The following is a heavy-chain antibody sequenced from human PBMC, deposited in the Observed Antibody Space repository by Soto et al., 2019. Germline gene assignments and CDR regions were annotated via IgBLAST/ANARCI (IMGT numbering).Heavy chain of an antibody. J-gene: IGHJ6*02. V-gene: IGHV2-5*02. CDR1: GFSLSTSAVG. D-gene: IGHD2-15*01. Sequence: QITLKESGPTLVKPTQTLTLTCSFSGFSLSTSAVGVGWIRRPPGKALEWLALIYWDDDERYSPFLKSRLTMTKDTSKNQVVLTMTNMDPVDTATYYCAHKGGRGAGMDVWGQGTTVTVSS. CDR3: AHKGGRGAGMDV. CDR2: IYWDDDE.